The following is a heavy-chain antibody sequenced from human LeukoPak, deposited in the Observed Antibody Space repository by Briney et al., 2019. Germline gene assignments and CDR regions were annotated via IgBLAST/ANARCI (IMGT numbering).Heavy chain of an antibody. J-gene: IGHJ4*02. Sequence: GESLKISCKGSGYSFTSYWIGWGRQMPGKGLEGMGIIYPDDSDTRYSPSFQGQVTISADKSISNAYLQWSSLKASDTAMYYCARLYYGSGSYFVYWGQGTLVTVSS. CDR3: ARLYYGSGSYFVY. CDR2: IYPDDSDT. V-gene: IGHV5-51*01. CDR1: GYSFTSYW. D-gene: IGHD3-10*01.